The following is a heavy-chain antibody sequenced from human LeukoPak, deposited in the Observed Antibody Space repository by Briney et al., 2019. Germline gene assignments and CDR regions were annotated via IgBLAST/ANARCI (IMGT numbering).Heavy chain of an antibody. J-gene: IGHJ4*02. CDR1: GDIVSRDSAA. V-gene: IGHV6-1*01. Sequence: SQTLSLTCALSGDIVSRDSAAWDWIRQSPSRGLEWLGRTYYRSKWYTDYAVSVRSRITINPDTSKNQFSLQLNSVTPEDTAVYFCARVIRGTTGTIDYWGQGTLVTVSS. CDR3: ARVIRGTTGTIDY. CDR2: TYYRSKWYT. D-gene: IGHD1-1*01.